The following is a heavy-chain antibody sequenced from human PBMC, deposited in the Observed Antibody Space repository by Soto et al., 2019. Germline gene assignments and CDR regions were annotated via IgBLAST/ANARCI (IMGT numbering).Heavy chain of an antibody. CDR3: AKNRGAGDYTNWSFAV. D-gene: IGHD2-2*02. Sequence: EVQLLDSGGGLVQPGGSLRLSCAASGFMFSCCAMSWVRQAPGKGLEWVSTIHGDGDYSHYTDSVEGRFIISRDNSRNTLYLQMDSLRADDTATYYCAKNRGAGDYTNWSFAVWGRGTLVAVSS. J-gene: IGHJ2*01. CDR1: GFMFSCCA. CDR2: IHGDGDYS. V-gene: IGHV3-23*01.